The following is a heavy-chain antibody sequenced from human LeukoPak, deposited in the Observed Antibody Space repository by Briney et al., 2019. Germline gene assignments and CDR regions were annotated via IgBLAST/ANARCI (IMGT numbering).Heavy chain of an antibody. V-gene: IGHV4-39*01. CDR2: IYYSGST. Sequence: SETLSLTCTVSGGSISSSSYYWGWIRQPPGKGLEWIGSIYYSGSTYYKPSLKSRVTISVDTSKNQFSLKLSSVTAADTAVYYCARINHPRWYYFDYWGQGTLVTVSS. J-gene: IGHJ4*02. CDR3: ARINHPRWYYFDY. D-gene: IGHD1-14*01. CDR1: GGSISSSSYY.